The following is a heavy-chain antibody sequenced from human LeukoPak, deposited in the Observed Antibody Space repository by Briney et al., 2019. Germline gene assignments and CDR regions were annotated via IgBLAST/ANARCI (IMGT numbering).Heavy chain of an antibody. D-gene: IGHD3-3*01. CDR1: GGSISGYY. CDR2: IYHSGST. CDR3: ARAGVGSIAFDV. Sequence: SETLSLTCTVSGGSISGYYWSWIRQPPGRGLEWIGYIYHSGSTNYNASLKSRVTISVDTSKNHFSLKLSSVTAADTAVCYCARAGVGSIAFDVWGQGTMVTVSS. J-gene: IGHJ3*01. V-gene: IGHV4-59*01.